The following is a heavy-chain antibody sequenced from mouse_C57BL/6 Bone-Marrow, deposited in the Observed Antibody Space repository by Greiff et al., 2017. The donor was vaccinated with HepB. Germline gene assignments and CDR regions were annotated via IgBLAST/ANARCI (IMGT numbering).Heavy chain of an antibody. V-gene: IGHV2-2*01. Sequence: QVQLQQSGPGLVQPSQRLSIPCTVPGFSSPSSGVHWVRQSPGKGLEWLGVLWSGGITDYNAAFIFRLSISKYNSKRQVFFKINSLQADDTSIYYCATYFYGSSLDYWGQGTPLTVSP. J-gene: IGHJ2*01. CDR2: LWSGGIT. D-gene: IGHD1-1*01. CDR3: ATYFYGSSLDY. CDR1: GFSSPSSG.